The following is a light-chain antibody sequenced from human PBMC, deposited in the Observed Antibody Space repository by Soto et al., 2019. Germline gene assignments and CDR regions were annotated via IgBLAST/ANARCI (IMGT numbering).Light chain of an antibody. Sequence: QSALTQPASVSGSPGQSITISCTGTSSDVGGYDYVSWYQQYPGKAPKLMIYDVSNRPSGVSNRFSGSKSGNTASLTISVLQAEDEADYYRSSYSSSSTLVVFGGGTKLTVL. CDR1: SSDVGGYDY. CDR2: DVS. J-gene: IGLJ2*01. V-gene: IGLV2-14*03. CDR3: SSYSSSSTLVV.